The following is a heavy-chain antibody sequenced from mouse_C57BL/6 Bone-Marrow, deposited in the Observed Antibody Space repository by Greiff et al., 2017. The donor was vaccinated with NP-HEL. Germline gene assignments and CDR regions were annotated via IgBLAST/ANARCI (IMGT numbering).Heavy chain of an antibody. D-gene: IGHD2-1*01. CDR1: GFTFSSYA. CDR2: ISDGGSYT. CDR3: ARGGGYYGNWYFDV. V-gene: IGHV5-4*03. Sequence: EVKLVESGGGLVKPGGSLKLSCAASGFTFSSYAMSWVRQTPEKRLEWVATISDGGSYTYYPDNVKGRFTISRDNAKNNLYLQMSHLKSEDTAMYYGARGGGYYGNWYFDVWGTGTTVTVSS. J-gene: IGHJ1*03.